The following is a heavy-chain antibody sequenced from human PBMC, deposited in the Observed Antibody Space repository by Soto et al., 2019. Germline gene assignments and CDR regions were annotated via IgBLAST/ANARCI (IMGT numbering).Heavy chain of an antibody. D-gene: IGHD6-6*01. CDR3: ARASSSSSAADY. J-gene: IGHJ4*02. CDR1: GESISSGGYY. V-gene: IGHV4-31*03. CDR2: IYDSESA. Sequence: QVQLQESGPGLVKASQTLSLICSVSGESISSGGYYWSWIRHHPGKGLEWIGYIYDSESAYYNPSLKSRVTISMDTSKNHFAMKLSSVTAADTAVYYCARASSSSSAADYWGQGNLITVSS.